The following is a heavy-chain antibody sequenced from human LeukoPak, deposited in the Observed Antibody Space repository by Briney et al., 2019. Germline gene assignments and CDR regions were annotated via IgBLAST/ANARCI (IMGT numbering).Heavy chain of an antibody. J-gene: IGHJ4*02. CDR3: ASFDYYDSSGYQGDFDY. Sequence: PSGTLSLSCAASRFTFSSYWMSCLRQAPGKELKRVANIKQDGSEKYYVDSVKGRFTISRDNAKNSLYLQMNSLRAEDTAVYYCASFDYYDSSGYQGDFDYWGQGTLVTVSS. CDR1: RFTFSSYW. V-gene: IGHV3-7*01. D-gene: IGHD3-22*01. CDR2: IKQDGSEK.